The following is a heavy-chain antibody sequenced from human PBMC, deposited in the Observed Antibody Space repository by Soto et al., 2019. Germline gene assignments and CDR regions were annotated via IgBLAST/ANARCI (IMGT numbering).Heavy chain of an antibody. CDR3: ARRGRIMITFGGYGMDV. Sequence: QVQLQQWGAGLLKPSETLSLTCAVYGGSFSGYYWSWIRQPPGKGLEWIGEINHSGSTNYNPSLKSRVAISVDTSKNRFSLKLRSVTAADTAVYYCARRGRIMITFGGYGMDVWGQGTTVTVSS. V-gene: IGHV4-34*01. CDR2: INHSGST. J-gene: IGHJ6*02. CDR1: GGSFSGYY. D-gene: IGHD3-16*01.